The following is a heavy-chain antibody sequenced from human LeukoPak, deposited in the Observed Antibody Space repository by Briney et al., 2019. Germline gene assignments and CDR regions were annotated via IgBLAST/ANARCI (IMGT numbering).Heavy chain of an antibody. D-gene: IGHD6-13*01. J-gene: IGHJ4*02. CDR2: MSNTGRT. Sequence: SETLSLTCTVSGGSISSSSSYCWAWIRQPPGKGLEWIGTMSNTGRTYYNPSLKSRVTISGDTSKNQFSLKVISVTAADTAVFYCARRSQTTAGRGIDYWGQGTLVTVSS. CDR1: GGSISSSSSYC. CDR3: ARRSQTTAGRGIDY. V-gene: IGHV4-39*01.